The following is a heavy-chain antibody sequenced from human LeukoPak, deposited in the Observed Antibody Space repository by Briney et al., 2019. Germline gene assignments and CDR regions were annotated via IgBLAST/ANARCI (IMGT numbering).Heavy chain of an antibody. CDR3: MRDYMGWFDP. Sequence: GRSLRLSCVASGFSLSTFQMYWVRQAPGKGLEWVSIISLDGSTEFYADSVKGRFTISRDTASNTMHLEMNNLRIEDTAVYYCMRDYMGWFDPWGQGSLVTVSS. CDR1: GFSLSTFQ. D-gene: IGHD3-10*01. V-gene: IGHV3-30-3*01. J-gene: IGHJ5*02. CDR2: ISLDGSTE.